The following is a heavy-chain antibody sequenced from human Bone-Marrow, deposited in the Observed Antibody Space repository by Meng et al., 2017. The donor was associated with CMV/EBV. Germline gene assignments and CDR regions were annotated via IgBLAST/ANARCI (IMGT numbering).Heavy chain of an antibody. J-gene: IGHJ6*02. CDR1: GFTVSSNY. CDR3: AKDGGDYDFWSGGGDYGMDV. Sequence: GESLKISCAASGFTVSSNYMSWVRQAPGKGLEWVSAISGSGGSTYYADSVKGRFTISRDNSKNTLYLQTNSLRAEDTAVYYCAKDGGDYDFWSGGGDYGMDVWGQGTTVTVSS. CDR2: ISGSGGST. D-gene: IGHD3-3*01. V-gene: IGHV3-23*01.